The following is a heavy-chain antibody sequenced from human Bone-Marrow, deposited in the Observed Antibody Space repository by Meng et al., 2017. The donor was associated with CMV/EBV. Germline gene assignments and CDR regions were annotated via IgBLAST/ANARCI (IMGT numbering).Heavy chain of an antibody. CDR2: ISYDGSNK. J-gene: IGHJ6*01. D-gene: IGHD2/OR15-2a*01. CDR1: GFTFSSYA. CDR3: ARLKRGLIVSPAIGPYGMDV. V-gene: IGHV3-30*04. Sequence: GESLKISCAASGFTFSSYAMHWVRQAPGKGLEWVAVISYDGSNKYYADSVKGRITISRDNSKNTLFLQMTTLRPEDTAMYYCARLKRGLIVSPAIGPYGMDVWGQGTTVTVYS.